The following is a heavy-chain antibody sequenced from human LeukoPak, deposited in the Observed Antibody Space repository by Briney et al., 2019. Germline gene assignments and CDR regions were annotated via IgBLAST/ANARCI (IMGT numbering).Heavy chain of an antibody. V-gene: IGHV4-59*01. J-gene: IGHJ4*02. CDR3: ARALFYGSGEVTDF. CDR1: GGSISSYY. D-gene: IGHD3-10*01. CDR2: IYYSGST. Sequence: PSETLSLTCTVSGGSISSYYWSWIRQPPGRGLEWIGYIYYSGSTNYNPSLKSRITISVDTSKNQFSLKLSSVTAADTAVYYCARALFYGSGEVTDFWGQGTLVTISS.